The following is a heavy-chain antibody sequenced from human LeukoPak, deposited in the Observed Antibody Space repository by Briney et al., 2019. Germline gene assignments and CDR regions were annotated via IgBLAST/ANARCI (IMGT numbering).Heavy chain of an antibody. CDR2: IYYSGST. Sequence: SETLSLTCTVSGGSISSSSYYWGWIRQPPGKGLEWIGSIYYSGSTYYNPSLKSRVTISVDTSKNQFSLKLSSVTAADTAVYYCARYRGATQDCSGGSCYSPFYYYYYMDVWGKGTTVTVSS. D-gene: IGHD2-15*01. CDR1: GGSISSSSYY. V-gene: IGHV4-39*07. CDR3: ARYRGATQDCSGGSCYSPFYYYYYMDV. J-gene: IGHJ6*03.